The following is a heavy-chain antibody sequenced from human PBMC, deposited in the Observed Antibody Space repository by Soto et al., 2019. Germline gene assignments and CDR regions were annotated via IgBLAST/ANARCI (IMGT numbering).Heavy chain of an antibody. J-gene: IGHJ6*02. CDR1: GYTFINYG. Sequence: AXVKVSCKASGYTFINYGISWVRQAPGQGLEWMGWISGYNGNTKYAEKFQGRVTVTTDTSTSTAYMELRSLRSDDTAVYYCAREGAGITIFGVVPLYGMDVWGQGTTVTVSS. CDR3: AREGAGITIFGVVPLYGMDV. CDR2: ISGYNGNT. V-gene: IGHV1-18*04. D-gene: IGHD3-3*01.